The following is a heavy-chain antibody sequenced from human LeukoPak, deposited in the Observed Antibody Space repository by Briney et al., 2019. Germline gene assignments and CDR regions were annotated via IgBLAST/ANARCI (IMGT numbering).Heavy chain of an antibody. D-gene: IGHD3-10*01. CDR1: GFTFNTYW. CDR3: AKVRFGELKGLFDY. Sequence: GGSLRLSCAASGFTFNTYWMHWVRQAPGKGLMWVSRINTDGSSTDYADSVKGRFTISRDNSKNTLYLQMNSLRAEDTAVYYCAKVRFGELKGLFDYWGQGTLVTVSS. J-gene: IGHJ4*02. V-gene: IGHV3-74*01. CDR2: INTDGSST.